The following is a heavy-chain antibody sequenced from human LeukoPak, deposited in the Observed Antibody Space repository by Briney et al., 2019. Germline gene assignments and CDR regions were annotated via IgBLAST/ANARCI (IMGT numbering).Heavy chain of an antibody. CDR1: GYTFTSYD. CDR3: ARDVRDGYNDY. D-gene: IGHD5-24*01. CDR2: ISAYNGNT. J-gene: IGHJ4*02. Sequence: ASVKVSCKASGYTFTSYDINWVRQAPGQGLEWMGWISAYNGNTNYAQKLQGRVTMTTDTSTSTAYMELRSLRSDDTAVYYCARDVRDGYNDYWGQGTLVTVSS. V-gene: IGHV1-18*01.